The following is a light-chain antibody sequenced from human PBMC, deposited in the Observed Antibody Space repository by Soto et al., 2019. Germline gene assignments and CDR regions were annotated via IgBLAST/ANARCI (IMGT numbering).Light chain of an antibody. CDR1: QSISNF. CDR2: GAF. Sequence: DIQMTQSPSSLSASVGDRVTITCRTSQSISNFLNWYQQQPGKAPKLLIYGAFGLQSGVPSRFSGSGSGTDFALTISSLQRDDFATYYCQQTDSFPRTFGQGTRLEIK. V-gene: IGKV1-39*01. CDR3: QQTDSFPRT. J-gene: IGKJ5*01.